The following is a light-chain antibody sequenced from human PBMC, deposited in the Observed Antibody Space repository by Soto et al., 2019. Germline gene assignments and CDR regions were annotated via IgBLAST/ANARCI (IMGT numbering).Light chain of an antibody. Sequence: EIVLTQSPGTLSLSPGERATLSCRASQSVSSSYLAWYQQKPGQGPRLLIYGASSRATGIPDRFSGSGSGTDFTLTISRLEPEDFAVYYCHQYDSSPLTFGGGTKVEIK. V-gene: IGKV3-20*01. J-gene: IGKJ4*01. CDR2: GAS. CDR3: HQYDSSPLT. CDR1: QSVSSSY.